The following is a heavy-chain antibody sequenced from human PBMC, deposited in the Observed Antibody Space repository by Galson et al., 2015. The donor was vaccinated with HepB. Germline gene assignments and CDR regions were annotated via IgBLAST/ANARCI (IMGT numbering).Heavy chain of an antibody. CDR2: ISGSGGST. J-gene: IGHJ4*02. CDR1: GLTFSSLA. D-gene: IGHD2-21*02. V-gene: IGHV3-23*01. CDR3: AKDHSYCGRDCYPSPSDY. Sequence: SLRLSCAASGLTFSSLAMRWVRQTPGKGLEWVSGISGSGGSTYYADSVKGRFTISRDNSKNTLYLQMNSLRAEDTAVYYCAKDHSYCGRDCYPSPSDYWGQGTLFTVSS.